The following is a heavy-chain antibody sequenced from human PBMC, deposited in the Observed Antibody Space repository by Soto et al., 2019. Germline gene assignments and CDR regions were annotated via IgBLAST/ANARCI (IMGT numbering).Heavy chain of an antibody. J-gene: IGHJ6*02. CDR3: ASSGNSNIMSYYYYGMDV. CDR1: VVTFSSYA. CDR2: IIPIFGTA. V-gene: IGHV1-69*06. Sequence: SVKVSCKASVVTFSSYAISWVRQAPGQGLEWMGGIIPIFGTANYAQKFQGRVTITADKSTSTAYMELSSLRSEDTAVYYCASSGNSNIMSYYYYGMDVWGQGTTVTVSS. D-gene: IGHD1-7*01.